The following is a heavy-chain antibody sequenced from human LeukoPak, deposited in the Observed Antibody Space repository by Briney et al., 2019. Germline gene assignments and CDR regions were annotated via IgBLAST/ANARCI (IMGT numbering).Heavy chain of an antibody. CDR3: AREEEWYASGTYYKGFDS. V-gene: IGHV3-21*01. CDR1: GFTFSSYA. D-gene: IGHD3-10*01. J-gene: IGHJ4*02. CDR2: ISTRSTYI. Sequence: GRSLRLSCAASGFTFSSYAMSWVRQAPGKGLEWVSCISTRSTYIYYADSVKGRFTISRDNAKNSLYLQMNSLRADDTAVYYCAREEEWYASGTYYKGFDSWGQGTLVTVSS.